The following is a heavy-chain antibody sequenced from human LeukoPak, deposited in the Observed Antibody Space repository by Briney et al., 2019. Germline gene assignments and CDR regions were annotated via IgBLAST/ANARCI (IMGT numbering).Heavy chain of an antibody. CDR2: SSSSSSTI. CDR3: ARETTPRGWYYFDY. J-gene: IGHJ4*02. CDR1: GFTFSSYS. Sequence: GGSLRLSCAASGFTFSSYSMNWVRQAPGKGLEWVSYSSSSSSTIYYAYSVKGRFTISRDNAKNSLSLHMNSTRAEDTAVYYCARETTPRGWYYFDYWGQGALVTVSS. V-gene: IGHV3-48*01. D-gene: IGHD6-19*01.